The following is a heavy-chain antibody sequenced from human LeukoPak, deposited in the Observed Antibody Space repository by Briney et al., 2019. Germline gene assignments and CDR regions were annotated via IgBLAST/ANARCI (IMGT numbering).Heavy chain of an antibody. CDR1: GDSFSYFY. Sequence: PSETLSLTCTVSGDSFSYFYWSWIRQPPGKGLEWIGYIYYSGSTNYNPSLKSRVTISVDTSKNQFSLKLSSVTAADTAVYYCARGPSGYQLDYWGQGTLVTVSS. V-gene: IGHV4-59*01. J-gene: IGHJ4*02. CDR2: IYYSGST. D-gene: IGHD5-12*01. CDR3: ARGPSGYQLDY.